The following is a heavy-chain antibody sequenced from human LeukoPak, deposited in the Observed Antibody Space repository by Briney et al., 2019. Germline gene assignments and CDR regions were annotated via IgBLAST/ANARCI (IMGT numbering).Heavy chain of an antibody. D-gene: IGHD6-13*01. Sequence: GASVKVSCKASGYTFTGYYMHWVRQAPGQGLEWMGWIYPNSGGTNYAQTFQGRVTMTRDTSISTAYMELSRLRFDDTAVYYCARVIAPYSPIDFWGQGTLVTLSS. CDR2: IYPNSGGT. CDR3: ARVIAPYSPIDF. V-gene: IGHV1-2*02. J-gene: IGHJ4*02. CDR1: GYTFTGYY.